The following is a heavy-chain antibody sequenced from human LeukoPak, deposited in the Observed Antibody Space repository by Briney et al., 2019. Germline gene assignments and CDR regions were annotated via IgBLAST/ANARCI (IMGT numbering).Heavy chain of an antibody. CDR2: IIPIFGTA. CDR1: GGTFSSYA. CDR3: ARRDSGYDFRSIAAAGTYYYYYMDV. Sequence: ASVKVSCKASGGTFSSYAISWVRQAPGQGLEWIGGIIPIFGTANYAQKFQGRVTITADESTSTAYMELSSLRSEDTAVYYCARRDSGYDFRSIAAAGTYYYYYMDVWGKGTTVTVSS. V-gene: IGHV1-69*13. J-gene: IGHJ6*03. D-gene: IGHD6-13*01.